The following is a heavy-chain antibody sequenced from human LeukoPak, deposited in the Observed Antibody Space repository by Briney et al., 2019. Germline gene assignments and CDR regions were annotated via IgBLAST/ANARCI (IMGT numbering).Heavy chain of an antibody. CDR3: AKAYQLLSPPDY. D-gene: IGHD2-2*01. CDR1: GFTFDDYA. Sequence: GGSLRLSCAASGFTFDDYAMHWVRQAPGKGLEWVSGISWNSDSIGYADSVKGRFTISRDNAKNSLYLQMNSLRAEDTALYYCAKAYQLLSPPDYWGQGTLVTVSS. V-gene: IGHV3-9*01. CDR2: ISWNSDSI. J-gene: IGHJ4*02.